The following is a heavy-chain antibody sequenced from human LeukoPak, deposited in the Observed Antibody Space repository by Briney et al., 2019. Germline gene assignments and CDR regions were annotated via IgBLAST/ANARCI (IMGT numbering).Heavy chain of an antibody. Sequence: ASVKVSCKASGYTFRIHYMHWVRQAPGQGLEWMGIINPSGGSTTYAQKFQGRLTMTSDTPSSTAYMELSSLRSDDTAVYYCARVEGYRTGYSFDYWGQGTLVTVST. CDR3: ARVEGYRTGYSFDY. J-gene: IGHJ4*02. D-gene: IGHD3/OR15-3a*01. V-gene: IGHV1-46*01. CDR2: INPSGGST. CDR1: GYTFRIHY.